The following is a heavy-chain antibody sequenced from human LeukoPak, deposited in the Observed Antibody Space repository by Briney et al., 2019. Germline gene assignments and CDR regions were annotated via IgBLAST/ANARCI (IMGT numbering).Heavy chain of an antibody. CDR1: GFTFSSYS. CDR3: ARGYGDYYMDV. Sequence: GGSLRLSCAASGFTFSSYSMNWVSQAPGKGLEWVSSISSSSSYIYYADSVKGRFTISRDNAKNSLYLQMNSLRAEDTAVYYCARGYGDYYMDVWGKGTTVTVSS. V-gene: IGHV3-21*01. CDR2: ISSSSSYI. J-gene: IGHJ6*03. D-gene: IGHD4-17*01.